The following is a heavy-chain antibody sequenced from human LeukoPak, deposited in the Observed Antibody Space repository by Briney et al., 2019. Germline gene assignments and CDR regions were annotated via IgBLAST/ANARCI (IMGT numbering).Heavy chain of an antibody. CDR1: GDSVSSNSAT. J-gene: IGHJ4*02. CDR3: ARGNPRYFDY. V-gene: IGHV6-1*01. CDR2: TYYRSKWYN. Sequence: SQTLSLTCAISGDSVSSNSATWNWTRQSPSRSLEWLGRTYYRSKWYNESAVCVKSRIIINADTSKNQFSLQLNSVTPEDTAVYYCARGNPRYFDYWGQGTLVTVSS.